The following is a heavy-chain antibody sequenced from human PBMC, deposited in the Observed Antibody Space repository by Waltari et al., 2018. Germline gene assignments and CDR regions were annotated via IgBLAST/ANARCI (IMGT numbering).Heavy chain of an antibody. CDR1: GGTFSSYA. CDR3: ARGGYCSGGSCYFDY. V-gene: IGHV1-69*05. CDR2: IIPIFGTA. D-gene: IGHD2-15*01. J-gene: IGHJ4*02. Sequence: QVQLVQSGAEVKKPGSSVKVSCKASGGTFSSYAISWVRQAPGQGLEWMGGIIPIFGTANYAQKCQGRVTITRNTSISTAYMELSSLRSEDTAVYYCARGGYCSGGSCYFDYWGQGTLVTVSS.